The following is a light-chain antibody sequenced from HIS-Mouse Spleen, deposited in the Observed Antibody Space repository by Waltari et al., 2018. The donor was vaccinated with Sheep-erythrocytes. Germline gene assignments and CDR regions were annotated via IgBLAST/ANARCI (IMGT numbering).Light chain of an antibody. CDR3: QQRSNWYT. Sequence: EIVLTQSPATLSLSPGERATLSCRASQGVSSYLAWYQQNPGQAPRLLIYDASNRATGIPARFSGSGSGTDFTLTISSLEPEDFAVYYCQQRSNWYTFGQGTKLEIK. CDR2: DAS. J-gene: IGKJ2*01. CDR1: QGVSSY. V-gene: IGKV3-11*01.